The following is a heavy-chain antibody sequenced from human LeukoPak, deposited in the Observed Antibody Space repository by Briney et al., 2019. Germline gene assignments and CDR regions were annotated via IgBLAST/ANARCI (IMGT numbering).Heavy chain of an antibody. CDR1: GFTFGKYW. J-gene: IGHJ4*02. CDR2: IKLDGSEK. Sequence: GGSLRLSCVASGFTFGKYWMSWVRQAPGKGLEWVANIKLDGSEKNYMDSVKGRFTISRHNTKNSLYLQMNSLRAEDTAVFYCARDQYDTWSRRGNFDSWGQGTLVIVSS. D-gene: IGHD3-3*01. CDR3: ARDQYDTWSRRGNFDS. V-gene: IGHV3-7*03.